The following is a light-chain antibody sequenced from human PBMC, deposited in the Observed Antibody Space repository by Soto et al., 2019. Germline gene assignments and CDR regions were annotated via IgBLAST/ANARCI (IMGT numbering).Light chain of an antibody. J-gene: IGKJ1*01. CDR1: QSISTY. CDR2: AAS. V-gene: IGKV1-39*01. CDR3: QQSYSIPTWT. Sequence: DIQMTQSPSSLSASVGDRVTITCRASQSISTYLNWYQQKPGKAPKLLIYAASTLQSGVSSRFSGSGSGTDFTLTISSLQPEDFATYYCQQSYSIPTWTFGQGTKVDIK.